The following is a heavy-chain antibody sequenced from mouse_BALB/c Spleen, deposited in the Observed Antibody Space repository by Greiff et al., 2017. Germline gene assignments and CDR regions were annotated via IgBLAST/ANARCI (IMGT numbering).Heavy chain of an antibody. D-gene: IGHD2-3*01. CDR2: IYPGDGDT. CDR3: ARGIDGGMDY. J-gene: IGHJ4*01. V-gene: IGHV1-87*01. CDR1: GYTFTSYW. Sequence: VQLQESGAELARPGASVKLSCKASGYTFTSYWMQWVKQRPGQGLEWIGAIYPGDGDTRYTQKFKGKATLTADKSSSTAYMQLSSLASEDSAVYYCARGIDGGMDYWGQGTSVTVSS.